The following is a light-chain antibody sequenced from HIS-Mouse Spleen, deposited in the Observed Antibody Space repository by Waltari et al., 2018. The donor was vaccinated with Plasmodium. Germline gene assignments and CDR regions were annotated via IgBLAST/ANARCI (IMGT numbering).Light chain of an antibody. CDR3: QQSYSTPLT. Sequence: DIQMTPSPSSLSASVGDRVTITCRASQSISSYLNWYQQKPGKAPKLLIYAASSLQSGVPSRFSVSGSGTDFTLTISSLQPEDFATYYCQQSYSTPLTFGPGTKVDIK. J-gene: IGKJ3*01. CDR1: QSISSY. CDR2: AAS. V-gene: IGKV1-39*01.